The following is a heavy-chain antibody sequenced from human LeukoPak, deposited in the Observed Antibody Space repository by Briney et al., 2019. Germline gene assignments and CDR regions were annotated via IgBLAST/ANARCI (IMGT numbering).Heavy chain of an antibody. V-gene: IGHV4-30-4*08. CDR3: ARGGAVAGYYYYYYMDV. CDR1: GGSITRSDYY. CDR2: INYSGNT. Sequence: SQTLSLTCTVSGGSITRSDYYWGWIRQSPGKGLEWIGYINYSGNTYYSPSLNNRVTMSLDTSKDQFSLKLTSVIAADTAVYYCARGGAVAGYYYYYYMDVWGKGTTVTVSS. D-gene: IGHD6-19*01. J-gene: IGHJ6*03.